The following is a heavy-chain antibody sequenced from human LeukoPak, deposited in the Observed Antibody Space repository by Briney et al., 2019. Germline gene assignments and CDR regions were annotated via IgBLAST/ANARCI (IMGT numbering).Heavy chain of an antibody. V-gene: IGHV3-74*01. J-gene: IGHJ4*02. CDR3: ARDFDGPRASDY. CDR2: TNTDGSYS. D-gene: IGHD4-17*01. Sequence: GGSLRLSCAAAGFTFSYFWMHWFRQTPGKGLVWVSCTNTDGSYSSYADSVKGRFTISRDNVRNTLYLQMSSLRAEDSAVYYCARDFDGPRASDYWGQGISVTVSS. CDR1: GFTFSYFW.